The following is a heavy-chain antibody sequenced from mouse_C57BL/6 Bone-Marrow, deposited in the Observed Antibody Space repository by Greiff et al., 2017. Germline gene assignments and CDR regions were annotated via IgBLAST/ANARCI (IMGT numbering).Heavy chain of an antibody. Sequence: QVQLQQSGPELVKPGASVKISCKASGYEFSSSWMNWVKQRTGKGLEWIGRIYPGDGDTNYNWKFKGKSTLTADKSSSTAYMQLRSLTSEASSVYFCARWDYYDDGYYYSMDYWGQGTSVTVSS. CDR1: GYEFSSSW. CDR3: ARWDYYDDGYYYSMDY. J-gene: IGHJ4*01. CDR2: IYPGDGDT. D-gene: IGHD1-1*01. V-gene: IGHV1-82*01.